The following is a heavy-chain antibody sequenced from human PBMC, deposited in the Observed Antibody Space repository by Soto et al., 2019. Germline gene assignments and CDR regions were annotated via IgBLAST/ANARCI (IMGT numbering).Heavy chain of an antibody. CDR2: ISAYDGNS. CDR1: GYTFTTSG. V-gene: IGHV1-18*01. D-gene: IGHD6-25*01. J-gene: IGHJ4*02. Sequence: QVQLVQSGAEVKKPGASVKVSCKASGYTFTTSGVTRVRQAPGQGLEWMGWISAYDGNSNYAQKLQGRVTMTTDTSTSTAYMELRSLRSDDTAVYYCAREVAGATDFFDYWGQGPLVTVSS. CDR3: AREVAGATDFFDY.